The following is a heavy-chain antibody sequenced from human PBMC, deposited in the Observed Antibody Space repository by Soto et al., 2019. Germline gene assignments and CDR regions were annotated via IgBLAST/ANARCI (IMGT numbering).Heavy chain of an antibody. CDR2: IYHSGST. Sequence: SETLSLTCAVSGGSISSSNWWSWVRQPPGKGLEWIGEIYHSGSTNYNPSLKSRVTISVDTSKNQFSLKLSSVTAADTAVYYCARALATKDFFDYWGQGILVTVSS. D-gene: IGHD1-1*01. CDR3: ARALATKDFFDY. CDR1: GGSISSSNW. V-gene: IGHV4-4*02. J-gene: IGHJ4*02.